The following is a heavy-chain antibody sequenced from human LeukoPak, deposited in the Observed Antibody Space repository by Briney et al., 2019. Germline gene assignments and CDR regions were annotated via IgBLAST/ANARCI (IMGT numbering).Heavy chain of an antibody. Sequence: GGSLRLSCAASGFTFSSYAMSWVRQAPGKGLEWVSAISGSGGSTYYADSVKGRFTISRDNSKNTLYLQMNSLRAEDTAVYYCARDRIVVVPAALGYWGQGALVTVSS. V-gene: IGHV3-23*01. D-gene: IGHD2-2*01. CDR2: ISGSGGST. CDR1: GFTFSSYA. CDR3: ARDRIVVVPAALGY. J-gene: IGHJ4*02.